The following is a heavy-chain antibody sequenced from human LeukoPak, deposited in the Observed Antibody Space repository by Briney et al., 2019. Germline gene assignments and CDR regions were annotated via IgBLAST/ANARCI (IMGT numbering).Heavy chain of an antibody. J-gene: IGHJ5*02. V-gene: IGHV4-39*01. CDR2: IYYSGST. CDR1: GGSISSSSYY. Sequence: SETLSLTCTVSGGSISSSSYYWGWIRQPPGKGLEWIGSIYYSGSTYYNPSLKSRVTISVDTSKNQFSLKLSSVTAADTAVYYCARASSGVGWFDPWGQGTLVTVSS. CDR3: ARASSGVGWFDP. D-gene: IGHD3-22*01.